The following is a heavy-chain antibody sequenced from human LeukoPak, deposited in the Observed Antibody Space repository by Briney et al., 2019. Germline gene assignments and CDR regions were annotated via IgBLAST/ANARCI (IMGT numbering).Heavy chain of an antibody. J-gene: IGHJ1*01. CDR3: ARDKSSSWYASSEYFQH. Sequence: SVKVSCKASGGTFSSYAISWVRQAPGQGLEWMGRIIPILGIANYAQKFQGRVTITADKSTSTAYMELSSLRSEDTAVYYCARDKSSSWYASSEYFQHWGQGTLVTVSS. CDR2: IIPILGIA. V-gene: IGHV1-69*04. CDR1: GGTFSSYA. D-gene: IGHD6-13*01.